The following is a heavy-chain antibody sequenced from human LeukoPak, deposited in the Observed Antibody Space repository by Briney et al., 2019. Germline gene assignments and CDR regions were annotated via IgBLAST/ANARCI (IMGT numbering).Heavy chain of an antibody. CDR3: ARDYYGSGSNSNWFDP. Sequence: SETLSLTCAVSGGSISSSNWWSWVRQPPGKGLEWIGEIYHSGGTNYNPSLKSRVTISVDKSKNQFSLKLSSVTAADTAVYYCARDYYGSGSNSNWFDPWGQGTLVTVSS. J-gene: IGHJ5*02. CDR1: GGSISSSNW. V-gene: IGHV4-4*02. CDR2: IYHSGGT. D-gene: IGHD3-10*01.